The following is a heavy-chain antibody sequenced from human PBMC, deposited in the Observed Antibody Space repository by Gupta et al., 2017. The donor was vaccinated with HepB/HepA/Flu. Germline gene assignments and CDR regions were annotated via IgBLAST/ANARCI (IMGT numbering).Heavy chain of an antibody. CDR2: IRGSGVDT. CDR3: AKDPNGDYVGVFDN. D-gene: IGHD4-17*01. Sequence: VQFLESGGVLVQPGGSLRLSCAASGIPFIASGMTWVRQAPGKGLGWVASIRGSGVDTYYADSVKGRFTISRDNSKNTLYLQMNSLRVDDTAVYYCAKDPNGDYVGVFDNWGQGTLVTVSS. V-gene: IGHV3-23*01. J-gene: IGHJ5*02. CDR1: GIPFIASG.